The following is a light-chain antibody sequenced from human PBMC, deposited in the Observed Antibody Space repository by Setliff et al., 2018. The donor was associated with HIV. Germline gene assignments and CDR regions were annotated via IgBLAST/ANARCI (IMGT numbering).Light chain of an antibody. CDR3: QVWDSSSDHDV. Sequence: SYELTQRPSVSVAPGKTARITCGGDNIGIKSGHWYQQKPGQAPVVVMYYDHHRPSWIPERFPGCNSGNTATLTISRVEVGDEADYYCQVWDSSSDHDVFGSGTKVTVL. J-gene: IGLJ1*01. V-gene: IGLV3-21*04. CDR2: YDH. CDR1: NIGIKS.